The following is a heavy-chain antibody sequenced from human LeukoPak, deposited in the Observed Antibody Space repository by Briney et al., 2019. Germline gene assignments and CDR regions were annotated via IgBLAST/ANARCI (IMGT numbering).Heavy chain of an antibody. CDR1: GFTFSSYA. D-gene: IGHD3-10*01. CDR3: AKDHYVSGRYDAFDI. J-gene: IGHJ3*02. V-gene: IGHV3-23*01. Sequence: GGSLRLSCAESGFTFSSYAMSWVRQAPGEGLGWVSSITTSGGSTYYADSVKGRFTISRDNAKNTLYLQMNSLRAEDTAVYYCAKDHYVSGRYDAFDIWGQGTMVTVSS. CDR2: ITTSGGST.